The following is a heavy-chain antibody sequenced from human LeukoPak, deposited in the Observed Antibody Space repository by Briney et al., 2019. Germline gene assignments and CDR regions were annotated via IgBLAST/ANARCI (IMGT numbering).Heavy chain of an antibody. D-gene: IGHD2-8*01. CDR1: GFTFSSYG. Sequence: GGSLRLSCAAYGFTFSSYGMDWVRQAPGKGLEWVSYIRYDGSKEYYADSVKGRFTISRDNSKSTLYVQMNSLRAEDTAVYYCARCVNGVCRAFDYWGQGTLVTVSS. CDR2: IRYDGSKE. V-gene: IGHV3-30*02. CDR3: ARCVNGVCRAFDY. J-gene: IGHJ4*02.